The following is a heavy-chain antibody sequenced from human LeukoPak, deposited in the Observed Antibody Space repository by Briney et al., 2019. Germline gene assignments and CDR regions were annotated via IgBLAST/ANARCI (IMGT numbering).Heavy chain of an antibody. CDR1: GFTFSSYG. J-gene: IGHJ4*02. Sequence: GGSLRLSCAASGFTFSSYGMHWVRQAPGKGLAWVAFIRYDGSNKYYADSVKGRFTISRDNSKNTLYLQMNSLRAEDTAVYYCAKESNRWLPNRDFDYWGQGTLVTVSS. CDR3: AKESNRWLPNRDFDY. D-gene: IGHD5-24*01. V-gene: IGHV3-30*02. CDR2: IRYDGSNK.